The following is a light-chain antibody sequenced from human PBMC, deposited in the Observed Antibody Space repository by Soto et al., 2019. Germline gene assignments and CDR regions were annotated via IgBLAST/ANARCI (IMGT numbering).Light chain of an antibody. Sequence: QSALTQPPSASGSPGQSVAISCTGTSSDVDAYVLVSWYQQHPGRAPKLMIYEVSKRPSGVPDRFSGSKSGNTASLTVSGLQAEDEADYYCSLYAGGNNVIFGGGTKLTVL. V-gene: IGLV2-8*01. CDR2: EVS. CDR3: SLYAGGNNVI. J-gene: IGLJ2*01. CDR1: SSDVDAYVL.